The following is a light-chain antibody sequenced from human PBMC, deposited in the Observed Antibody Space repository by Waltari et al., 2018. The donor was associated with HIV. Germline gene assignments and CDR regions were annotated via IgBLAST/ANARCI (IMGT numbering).Light chain of an antibody. Sequence: DFQFTQSPSFLSASVVATVTITCRASQGIPNNEACYQQKPGKAPKSLNYDASTLQSGLPSRCSSGGSGTEFTLTISSLQAEDSATYYWQQVKSYPLTFGQGTRLEIK. CDR2: DAS. V-gene: IGKV1-9*01. CDR1: QGIPNN. CDR3: QQVKSYPLT. J-gene: IGKJ5*01.